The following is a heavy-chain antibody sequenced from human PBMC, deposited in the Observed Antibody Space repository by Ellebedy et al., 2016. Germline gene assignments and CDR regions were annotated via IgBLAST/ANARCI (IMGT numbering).Heavy chain of an antibody. CDR2: IWHDGSNF. V-gene: IGHV3-33*01. Sequence: GGSLRLXXAASGFTFSNSGMHWVRQAPGKGLEWVAIIWHDGSNFYYGDSVKGRFIISRDNSENTLYLQMNSLRAEDTAVYYCARVGTWYYYYMDVWGKGTTVTVSS. D-gene: IGHD3/OR15-3a*01. CDR1: GFTFSNSG. J-gene: IGHJ6*03. CDR3: ARVGTWYYYYMDV.